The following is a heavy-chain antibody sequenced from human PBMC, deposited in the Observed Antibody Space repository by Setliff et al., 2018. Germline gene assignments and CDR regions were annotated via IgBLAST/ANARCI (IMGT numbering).Heavy chain of an antibody. Sequence: GGSLRLSCATSGFTFSNYAMGWVRQAPGKGLEWVGRIKSETDGGTTDYAAPVKGRFTISRDDSKDTLYLQMNSLKTEDTAVYFCTTDPYDYVSSTATQLLDFWGQGTLVTVSS. CDR2: IKSETDGGTT. CDR3: TTDPYDYVSSTATQLLDF. CDR1: GFTFSNYA. D-gene: IGHD3-16*01. V-gene: IGHV3-15*01. J-gene: IGHJ4*02.